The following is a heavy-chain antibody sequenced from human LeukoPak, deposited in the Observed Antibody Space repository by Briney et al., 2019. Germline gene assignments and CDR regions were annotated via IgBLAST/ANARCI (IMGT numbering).Heavy chain of an antibody. J-gene: IGHJ4*02. V-gene: IGHV3-7*01. CDR1: GFTFSSYD. Sequence: GKSLRLSCAASGFTFSSYDMHWVRQAPGKGLEWVANIKQDGSEKYYVDSVKGRFTISRDNAMNSLYLQMNSLRAEDTAVYYCAREDGSSAPFDYWGQGTLVTVSS. CDR2: IKQDGSEK. CDR3: AREDGSSAPFDY. D-gene: IGHD6-13*01.